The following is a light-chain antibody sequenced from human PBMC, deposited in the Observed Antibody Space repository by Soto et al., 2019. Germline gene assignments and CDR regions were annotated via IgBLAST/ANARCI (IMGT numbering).Light chain of an antibody. CDR3: SSYTSSITYL. V-gene: IGLV2-14*01. Sequence: QSVLTQPASVSGSPGQSITISCTGNSSDVGDYNHVSWYQQHPGEAPKVMIYDVSSRPSGVSNRFSGSKSGNAASLTISGLQAEDEADYYCSSYTSSITYLFGTGTKLTVL. CDR1: SSDVGDYNH. J-gene: IGLJ1*01. CDR2: DVS.